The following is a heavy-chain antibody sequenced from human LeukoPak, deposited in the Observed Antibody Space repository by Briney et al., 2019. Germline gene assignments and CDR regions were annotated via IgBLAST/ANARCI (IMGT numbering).Heavy chain of an antibody. CDR3: AKDPTYGEPRKSFDY. D-gene: IGHD1-14*01. Sequence: GGSLRLSCAASGFTFSSYAMSWVRQAPGKGLEWVSAISGSGGSTYYADSVKGRFTISRDNSKNTLYLQMNSLRAEDTAVYYRAKDPTYGEPRKSFDYWGQGTLVTVSS. J-gene: IGHJ4*02. V-gene: IGHV3-23*01. CDR1: GFTFSSYA. CDR2: ISGSGGST.